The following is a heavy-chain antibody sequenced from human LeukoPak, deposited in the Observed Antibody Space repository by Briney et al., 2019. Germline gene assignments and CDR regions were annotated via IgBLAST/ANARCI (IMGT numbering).Heavy chain of an antibody. CDR1: GGSFSGYY. CDR3: ARVRRQQLALDY. CDR2: INHSGST. D-gene: IGHD6-13*01. J-gene: IGHJ4*02. V-gene: IGHV4-34*01. Sequence: KASETLSLTCAVYGGSFSGYYWSWIRQPPGKGLEWIGEINHSGSTNYNPSLKSRVTISVDTSKNQFSLKLSSVTAADTAVYYCARVRRQQLALDYWGQGTLVTVSS.